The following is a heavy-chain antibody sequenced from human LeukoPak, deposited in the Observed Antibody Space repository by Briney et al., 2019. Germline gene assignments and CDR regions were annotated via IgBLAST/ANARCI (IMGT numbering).Heavy chain of an antibody. J-gene: IGHJ4*02. CDR3: ARRKYCDY. Sequence: SETLSLTGTVSGGSISSYYWSWIRQPPGKGLEWIGYIYYSGSTNYNPSLKSRVTISVDTSKNQFSLKLSSVTAADTAVYYCARRKYCDYWGQGTLVTVSS. CDR1: GGSISSYY. D-gene: IGHD2-15*01. V-gene: IGHV4-59*08. CDR2: IYYSGST.